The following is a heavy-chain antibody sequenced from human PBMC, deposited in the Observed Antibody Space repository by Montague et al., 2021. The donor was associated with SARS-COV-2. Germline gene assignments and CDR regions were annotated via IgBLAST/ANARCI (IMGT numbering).Heavy chain of an antibody. J-gene: IGHJ4*02. CDR2: INWNGDST. Sequence: SLRLSCAASGFIFDNYGMSWVRRVPGKGLEWVSNINWNGDSTGYADSVKGRFTISRDNAKNSLSLQMNSLRAEDTALYYCARDRYSISPYFDYWDQGILVTVSS. V-gene: IGHV3-20*04. D-gene: IGHD6-6*01. CDR1: GFIFDNYG. CDR3: ARDRYSISPYFDY.